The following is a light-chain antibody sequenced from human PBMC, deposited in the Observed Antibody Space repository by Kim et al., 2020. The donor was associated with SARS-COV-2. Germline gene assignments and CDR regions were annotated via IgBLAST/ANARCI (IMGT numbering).Light chain of an antibody. CDR2: AAS. CDR3: QQTYISPFT. V-gene: IGKV1-39*01. Sequence: PCGGGRVTVPCRTSQNINSHLNWYHQKPGRAPKLLIYAASTLRGGVPSRFSGSRSETDFTLTISSLQPEDFATYFCQQTYISPFTFGPGTKVDIK. J-gene: IGKJ3*01. CDR1: QNINSH.